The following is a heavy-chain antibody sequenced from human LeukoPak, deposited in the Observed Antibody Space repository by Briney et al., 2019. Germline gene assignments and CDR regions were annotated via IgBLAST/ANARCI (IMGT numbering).Heavy chain of an antibody. Sequence: GGSLRLSCAASGFTFSSYSMNWVRQAPGKGLEWVSYISGSGSTIYYADSVKGRFTISRDNTKNSLYLQMNSLGVEDTAVYHCARDRRADGYNSASDYWGQGTLVTVSS. CDR2: ISGSGSTI. V-gene: IGHV3-48*04. CDR3: ARDRRADGYNSASDY. D-gene: IGHD5-24*01. CDR1: GFTFSSYS. J-gene: IGHJ4*02.